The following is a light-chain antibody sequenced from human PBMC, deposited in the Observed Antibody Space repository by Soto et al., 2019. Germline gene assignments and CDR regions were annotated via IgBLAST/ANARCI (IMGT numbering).Light chain of an antibody. CDR1: QSVSSY. Sequence: EIVLTQSPATLSLSPGERATLSCRASQSVSSYLAWYQQKPGQAPRLLIYDASNRATGIPARFIGSGSGTDFTLTISRLEPEDFAVYYCQQRSNWPRYTFGQGTKLEIK. CDR2: DAS. V-gene: IGKV3-11*01. J-gene: IGKJ2*01. CDR3: QQRSNWPRYT.